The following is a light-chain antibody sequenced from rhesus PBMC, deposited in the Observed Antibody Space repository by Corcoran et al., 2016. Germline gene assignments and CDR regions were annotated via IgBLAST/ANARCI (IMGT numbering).Light chain of an antibody. CDR3: SSYEASDTSL. J-gene: IGLJ1*01. CDR1: NSDIGRYNY. V-gene: IGLV2-11*01. Sequence: QSGPIQSPSVFGSLGQSVTISCTGTNSDIGRYNYVSWYRQQPGTTTKIMVFKVNMRPTGVSDRFSGSKSGSTAFLPISGLQAEDEAVYYCSSYEASDTSLFGAGPRLTVL. CDR2: KVN.